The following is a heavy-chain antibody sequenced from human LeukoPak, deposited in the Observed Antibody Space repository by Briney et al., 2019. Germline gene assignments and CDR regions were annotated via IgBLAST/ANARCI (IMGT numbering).Heavy chain of an antibody. CDR1: GGSISTYF. CDR3: ARGVHISAYWSSGKNAFDI. J-gene: IGHJ3*02. D-gene: IGHD3-22*01. V-gene: IGHV4-59*01. CDR2: INYSGST. Sequence: PSETLSLTCTVSGGSISTYFWSWIRQPPGKGLEWVGDINYSGSTNYNPSLKSRVTISVDTSKNQFSLKLTSVTAADTAVYYCARGVHISAYWSSGKNAFDIWGQGTMVTVSS.